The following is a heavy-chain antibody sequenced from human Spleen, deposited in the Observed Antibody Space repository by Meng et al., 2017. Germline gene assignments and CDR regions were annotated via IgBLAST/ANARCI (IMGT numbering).Heavy chain of an antibody. D-gene: IGHD3-10*01. V-gene: IGHV4-34*01. CDR1: GGSFSGYY. Sequence: QLQLQRWGAGLLKPSETLSLTCAVYGGSFSGYYWSWIRQPPGKGLEWIGEINHSGSTNYNPSLKSRVTISVDTSKNQFSLKLSSVTAADTAVYYCARGRGARITMVRGVLIDYWGQGTLVTVSS. CDR2: INHSGST. J-gene: IGHJ4*02. CDR3: ARGRGARITMVRGVLIDY.